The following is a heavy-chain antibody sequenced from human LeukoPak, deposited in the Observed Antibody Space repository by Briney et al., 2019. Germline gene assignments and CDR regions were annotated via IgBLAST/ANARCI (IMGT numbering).Heavy chain of an antibody. CDR1: GGSISSYY. J-gene: IGHJ5*02. CDR3: ARDDTSGPTGWFDP. D-gene: IGHD3-22*01. Sequence: SETLSLTCTVSGGSISSYYWSWTRQPPGKGLEWIGYIYYSGSTNYNPSLKSRVTISVDTSKNQFSLKLSSVTAADTAVYYCARDDTSGPTGWFDPWGQGTLVTVSS. CDR2: IYYSGST. V-gene: IGHV4-59*01.